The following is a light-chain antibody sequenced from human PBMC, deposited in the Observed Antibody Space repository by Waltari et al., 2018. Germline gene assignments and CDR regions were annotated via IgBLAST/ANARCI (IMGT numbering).Light chain of an antibody. CDR3: QTGGHGTWV. Sequence: QLVVTQSPSASASLGASVKLTCTLSSGPSSNIIAWLQQQPEKGPRYLMKVNSDGSHSRGDGIPDRFSGSSSGAERYLTISSLQAEDEADYYCQTGGHGTWVFGGGTKLTVL. CDR1: SGPSSNI. J-gene: IGLJ3*02. V-gene: IGLV4-69*01. CDR2: VNSDGSH.